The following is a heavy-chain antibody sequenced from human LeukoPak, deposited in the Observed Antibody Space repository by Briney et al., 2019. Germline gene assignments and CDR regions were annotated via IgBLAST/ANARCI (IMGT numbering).Heavy chain of an antibody. CDR3: ATYKNWVAGDV. CDR1: GFKYSDSW. Sequence: PGGSLRLSCAASGFKYSDSWMSWVRQAPGKGPEWVANIKPDGTEEHYVDSVKGRFTVSRDNARNFLFLQMNSLRVEDTAVYYCATYKNWVAGDVWGQGTTVTVSS. D-gene: IGHD7-27*01. V-gene: IGHV3-7*01. J-gene: IGHJ6*02. CDR2: IKPDGTEE.